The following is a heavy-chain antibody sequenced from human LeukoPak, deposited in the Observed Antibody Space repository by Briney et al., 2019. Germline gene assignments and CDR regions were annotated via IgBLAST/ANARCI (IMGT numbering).Heavy chain of an antibody. CDR1: GYTFTGYY. CDR3: AREAPITMIVVAKGYYGMDV. D-gene: IGHD3-22*01. Sequence: ASVKVSCKASGYTFTGYYMHWVRQAPGQGLEWMGWINPNSGGTNYAQKFQGWVTMTRDTSISTAYMELSRLRSDDTAVYYCAREAPITMIVVAKGYYGMDVWGQGTTVTVSS. CDR2: INPNSGGT. J-gene: IGHJ6*02. V-gene: IGHV1-2*04.